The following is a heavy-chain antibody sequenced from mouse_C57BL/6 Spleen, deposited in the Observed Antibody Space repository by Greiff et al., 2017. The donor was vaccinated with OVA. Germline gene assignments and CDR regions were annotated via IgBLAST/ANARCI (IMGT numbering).Heavy chain of an antibody. CDR1: GYTFTDYE. CDR3: TRGGNYGNSWYFDV. Sequence: QVQLQQSGAELVRPGASVTLSCKASGYTFTDYEMHWVKQTPVHGLEWIGAIDPETGGTAYNQKFKGKAILTADKSSSTAYMELRSLTSEDSAVYYCTRGGNYGNSWYFDVWGTGTTVTVSS. D-gene: IGHD2-1*01. CDR2: IDPETGGT. V-gene: IGHV1-15*01. J-gene: IGHJ1*03.